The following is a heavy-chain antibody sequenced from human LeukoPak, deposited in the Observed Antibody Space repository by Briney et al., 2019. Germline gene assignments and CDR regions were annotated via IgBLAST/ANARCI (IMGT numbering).Heavy chain of an antibody. CDR2: IYSGGST. CDR3: AKDHQWGYGYYFDY. D-gene: IGHD5-18*01. V-gene: IGHV3-66*01. J-gene: IGHJ4*02. CDR1: GFTVSSNY. Sequence: GGSLRLSCAASGFTVSSNYMSWVRQAPGKGLEWVSVIYSGGSTYYADSVKGRFTISRDNSKNTLYLQMKSLRVEDTAVYYCAKDHQWGYGYYFDYWGQGALVTVSS.